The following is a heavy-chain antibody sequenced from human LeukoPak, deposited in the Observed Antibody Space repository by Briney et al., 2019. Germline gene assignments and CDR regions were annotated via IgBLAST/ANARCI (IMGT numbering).Heavy chain of an antibody. V-gene: IGHV3-30*03. Sequence: PGGSLRPSCAASGFTFSSYGIHWVRQAPGKGLEWVAVISDDGNNKNYVDSVKGRFTISRDNPKNTLYLQMDSLRAEDTVVYYCAGGLLGCRGGSCYPTDYWGQGTLVTVSS. CDR1: GFTFSSYG. CDR2: ISDDGNNK. J-gene: IGHJ4*02. CDR3: AGGLLGCRGGSCYPTDY. D-gene: IGHD2-15*01.